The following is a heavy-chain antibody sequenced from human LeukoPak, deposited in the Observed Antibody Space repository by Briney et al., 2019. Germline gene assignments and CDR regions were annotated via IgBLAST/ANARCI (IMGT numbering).Heavy chain of an antibody. J-gene: IGHJ4*02. CDR2: ISGSGGST. CDR1: GFTFSSYA. Sequence: GGSLRLSCAASGFTFSSYAMSWVRQAPGKGLEWVSAISGSGGSTYYADSVKGRFTISRDNSKNTLYLQMNSLRAEDAAVYYCAKDTYSSGWYSSFDYWGQGTLVTVSS. D-gene: IGHD6-19*01. V-gene: IGHV3-23*01. CDR3: AKDTYSSGWYSSFDY.